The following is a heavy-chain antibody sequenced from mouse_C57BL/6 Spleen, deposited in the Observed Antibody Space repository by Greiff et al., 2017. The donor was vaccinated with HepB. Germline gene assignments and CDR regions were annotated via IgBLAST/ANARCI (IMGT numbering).Heavy chain of an antibody. CDR2: IYPGDGDT. V-gene: IGHV1-82*01. D-gene: IGHD3-2*02. CDR1: GYAFSSSW. CDR3: ARAAQARFAY. J-gene: IGHJ3*01. Sequence: QVHVKQSGPELVKPGASVKISCKASGYAFSSSWMNWVKQRPGKGLEWIGRIYPGDGDTNYNGKFKGKATLTADKSSSTAYMQLSSLTSEDSAVYFCARAAQARFAYWGQGTLVTVSA.